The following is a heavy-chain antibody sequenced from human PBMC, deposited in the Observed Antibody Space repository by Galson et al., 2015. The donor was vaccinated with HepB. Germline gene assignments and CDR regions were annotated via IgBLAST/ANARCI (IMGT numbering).Heavy chain of an antibody. CDR2: IIPIFGTA. CDR1: GGTFSSYA. V-gene: IGHV1-69*13. J-gene: IGHJ4*02. D-gene: IGHD6-19*01. Sequence: SVKVSCKASGGTFSSYAISWVRQAPGQGLEWMGGIIPIFGTANYAQKFQGRVTITADESTSTAYMELSSLRSEDTAVYYCARGLDIAVAGTFVYWGQGTLVTVSS. CDR3: ARGLDIAVAGTFVY.